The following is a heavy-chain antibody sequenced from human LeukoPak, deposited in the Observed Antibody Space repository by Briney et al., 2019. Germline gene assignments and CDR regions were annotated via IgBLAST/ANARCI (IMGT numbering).Heavy chain of an antibody. D-gene: IGHD3-3*01. J-gene: IGHJ6*02. V-gene: IGHV1-24*01. CDR2: FDPEDGET. CDR3: ATMTELRFLESYYYYYGMDV. CDR1: GYTLTELS. Sequence: ASVKVSCKVSGYTLTELSMHWVRQAPGKGLEWMGGFDPEDGETIYVQKFQGRVTMTEDTSTDTAYMELSSLRSEDTAVYYCATMTELRFLESYYYYYGMDVWGQGTTVTVSS.